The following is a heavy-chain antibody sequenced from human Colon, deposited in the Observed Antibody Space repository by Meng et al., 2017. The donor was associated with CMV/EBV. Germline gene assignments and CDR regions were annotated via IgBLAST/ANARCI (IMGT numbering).Heavy chain of an antibody. CDR3: ARESPRYDFWSGYYTTGGGMDV. CDR1: KFAFPKYA. Sequence: GGSLRLSCAASKFAFPKYAMTWVRQAPGKGLEWVSTASTGGSTYYADSVKGRFTISRDNSENTLYLQRSSLRAEDTAVYYCARESPRYDFWSGYYTTGGGMDVWGQGTTVTVSS. J-gene: IGHJ6*02. V-gene: IGHV3-23*01. CDR2: ASTGGST. D-gene: IGHD3-3*01.